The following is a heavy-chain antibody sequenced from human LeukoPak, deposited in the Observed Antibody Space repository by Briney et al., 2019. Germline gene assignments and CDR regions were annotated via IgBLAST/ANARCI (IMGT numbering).Heavy chain of an antibody. D-gene: IGHD3-3*01. J-gene: IGHJ4*02. V-gene: IGHV1-46*01. CDR1: GYFFTSHY. CDR3: ARGGSGNGFDY. Sequence: ASVKVSCKASGYFFTSHYMHWVRQAPGQGLELMGVIITSSGYTTYPQKFQGRITMTRDTSTSTVYMELSSLTSDDTAVYSCARGGSGNGFDYWGQGTLVTVSS. CDR2: IITSSGYT.